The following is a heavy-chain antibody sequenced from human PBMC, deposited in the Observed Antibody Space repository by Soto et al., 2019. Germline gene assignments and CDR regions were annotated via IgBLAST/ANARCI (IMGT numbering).Heavy chain of an antibody. V-gene: IGHV3-23*01. CDR3: ATGGHYDLWSGFYSFAL. J-gene: IGHJ4*02. D-gene: IGHD3-3*01. Sequence: GGSLRLSCVASGLMFSNNAMSWVRQAPGKGLEWVSVISYSGRLTYYADSAKGRFTISRDNSKNTLYLQMNSLRAEDTAVYFCATGGHYDLWSGFYSFALWGQGTLVTVSS. CDR1: GLMFSNNA. CDR2: ISYSGRLT.